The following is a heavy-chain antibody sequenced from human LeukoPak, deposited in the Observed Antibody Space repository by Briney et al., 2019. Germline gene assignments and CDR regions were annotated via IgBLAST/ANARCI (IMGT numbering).Heavy chain of an antibody. CDR3: ARDLLDSGYDLRYFDY. J-gene: IGHJ4*02. V-gene: IGHV3-48*03. D-gene: IGHD5-12*01. CDR1: GFTFSSYE. CDR2: ISSSGSTI. Sequence: GGSLRLSCAASGFTFSSYEMNWVRQAPGKGLEWVSYISSSGSTIYYADSVKGRFTISRDNAKNSLYLQMNSLRAKDTAVYYCARDLLDSGYDLRYFDYWGQGTLVTVSS.